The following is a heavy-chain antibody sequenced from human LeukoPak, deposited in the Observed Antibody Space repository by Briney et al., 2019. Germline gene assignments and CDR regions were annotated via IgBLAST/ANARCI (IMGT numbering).Heavy chain of an antibody. V-gene: IGHV3-7*01. CDR3: ARLSWNAFDY. Sequence: GGSLRLSCAASGFTFRSYWMSWVRQAPGKGLEWVANIKQDGSEKYYVDSVKGRFTISRDNAKNTLYLQMNSLRAEDTAVYYCARLSWNAFDYWGQGTLVTVSS. CDR1: GFTFRSYW. CDR2: IKQDGSEK. D-gene: IGHD1-1*01. J-gene: IGHJ4*02.